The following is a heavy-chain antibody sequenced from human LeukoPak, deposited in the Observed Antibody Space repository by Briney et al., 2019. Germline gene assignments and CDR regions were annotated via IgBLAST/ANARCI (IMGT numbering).Heavy chain of an antibody. CDR1: GYSISSGYY. D-gene: IGHD1-26*01. CDR2: ICHSGST. J-gene: IGHJ4*02. Sequence: SETLSLTCTVSGYSISSGYYWGWIRQPPGKGLEWIGSICHSGSTYYNPSLKSRVTISVDTSKNQFSLKLSSVTAADTAVYYCARVGIVGAYLDYWGQGTLVTVSS. CDR3: ARVGIVGAYLDY. V-gene: IGHV4-38-2*02.